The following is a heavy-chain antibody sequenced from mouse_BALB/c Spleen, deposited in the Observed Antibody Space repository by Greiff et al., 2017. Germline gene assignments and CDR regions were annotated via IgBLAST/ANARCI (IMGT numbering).Heavy chain of an antibody. Sequence: QVQLKESGPGLVAPSQSLSITCTVSGFSLTSYGVHWVRQPPGKGLEWLGVIWAGGSTNYNSALMSRLSISKDNSKSQVFLKMNSLQTDDTAMYYCARDWHDGYYAYYAMDYWGQGTSVTVSS. CDR1: GFSLTSYG. CDR2: IWAGGST. CDR3: ARDWHDGYYAYYAMDY. D-gene: IGHD2-3*01. J-gene: IGHJ4*01. V-gene: IGHV2-9*02.